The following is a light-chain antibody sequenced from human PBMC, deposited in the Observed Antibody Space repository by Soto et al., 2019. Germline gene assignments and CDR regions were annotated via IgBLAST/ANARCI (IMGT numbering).Light chain of an antibody. V-gene: IGKV3-15*01. J-gene: IGKJ3*01. Sequence: EVVMTQSPATLSVSPGERATLSCRASQSVSSNLAWYQLRPGQAPRLLIYGASTRATDIPARFSGSGSGTEFTLTISSLQSEDFSLYYCQQYNKWPLFTFGPGTRVDIK. CDR3: QQYNKWPLFT. CDR1: QSVSSN. CDR2: GAS.